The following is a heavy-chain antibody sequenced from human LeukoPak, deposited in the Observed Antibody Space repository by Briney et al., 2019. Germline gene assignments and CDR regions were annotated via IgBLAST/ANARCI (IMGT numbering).Heavy chain of an antibody. Sequence: ASVKVSCKASGYTFTSYYMHWVRQARGQGLEWMGIINPSGGSTSYAQKFQGRVTMTRDTSTSTVYMELSSLRSEDTAVYYCARDPEIWAGYSLTLDYWGQGTLATVSS. CDR1: GYTFTSYY. J-gene: IGHJ4*02. V-gene: IGHV1-46*01. CDR2: INPSGGST. D-gene: IGHD3/OR15-3a*01. CDR3: ARDPEIWAGYSLTLDY.